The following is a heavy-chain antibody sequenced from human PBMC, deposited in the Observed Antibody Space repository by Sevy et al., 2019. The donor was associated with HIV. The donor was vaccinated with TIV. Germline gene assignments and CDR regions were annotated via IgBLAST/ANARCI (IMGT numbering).Heavy chain of an antibody. Sequence: ASLKVSCKASGDTFTNNYIHWVRQAPGQGLEWMGMVDPSAGNTTYAQKFQGRVTMTRVTSTSILYMDLSSLGSEDTAVYYCVRADPDQHFDSWGQGTLVTVSS. CDR1: GDTFTNNY. J-gene: IGHJ4*02. CDR3: VRADPDQHFDS. V-gene: IGHV1-46*01. CDR2: VDPSAGNT.